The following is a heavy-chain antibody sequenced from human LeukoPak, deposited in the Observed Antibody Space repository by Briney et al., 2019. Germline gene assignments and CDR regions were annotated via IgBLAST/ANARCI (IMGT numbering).Heavy chain of an antibody. CDR3: AKDDRQGYYDSSGYYSY. V-gene: IGHV3-23*01. CDR1: GFTLSSYA. Sequence: GGSLRLSCAASGFTLSSYAMSWVRQAPGKGLEWVSAISGSGGSTYYADSVKGRFTISRDNSKNTLYLQMNSLRAEDTAVYYCAKDDRQGYYDSSGYYSYWGQGTLVTVSS. J-gene: IGHJ4*02. CDR2: ISGSGGST. D-gene: IGHD3-22*01.